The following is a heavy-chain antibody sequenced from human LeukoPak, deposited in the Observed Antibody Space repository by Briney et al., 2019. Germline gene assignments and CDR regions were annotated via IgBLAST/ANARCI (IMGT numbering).Heavy chain of an antibody. CDR2: IYYSGST. CDR1: GGSISSYY. V-gene: IGHV4-59*01. CDR3: ARFKWELPWGGLAFDI. D-gene: IGHD1-26*01. Sequence: SETLSLTCTVSGGSISSYYWSWIRQPPGKGLEWIGYIYYSGSTNYNPSPKSRVTISVDTSKNQFSLKLSSVTAADTAVYYCARFKWELPWGGLAFDIWGQGTMVTVSS. J-gene: IGHJ3*02.